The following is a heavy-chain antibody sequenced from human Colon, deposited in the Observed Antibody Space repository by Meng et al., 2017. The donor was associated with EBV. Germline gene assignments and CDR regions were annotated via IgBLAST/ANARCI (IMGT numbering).Heavy chain of an antibody. CDR2: LPHSASS. D-gene: IGHD3-10*01. J-gene: IGHJ1*01. CDR3: LRGSGGSV. Sequence: CPHLWNPSWPPSPPPPVPGASITNHICWAWVRQHPGNVLDWSGELPHSASSAYNPSLKSRVRMSIDKSKNQFSLKLTSVTAADTAVYHCLRGSGGSVWGQGTLVTVSS. V-gene: IGHV4-4*02. CDR1: GASITNHIC.